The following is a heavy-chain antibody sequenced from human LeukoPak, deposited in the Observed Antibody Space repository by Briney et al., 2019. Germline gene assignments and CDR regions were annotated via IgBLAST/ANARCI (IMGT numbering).Heavy chain of an antibody. Sequence: GGSLRLSCAASGFTFSSYSMNWVRQAPGKGLEWVSYISSSSSTIYYADSVKGRFTISRDNSKNTLYLQMNSLRAEDTAVYYCARDGYSYGYAYYFDYWGQGTLVTVSS. CDR2: ISSSSSTI. V-gene: IGHV3-48*01. J-gene: IGHJ4*02. CDR1: GFTFSSYS. CDR3: ARDGYSYGYAYYFDY. D-gene: IGHD5-18*01.